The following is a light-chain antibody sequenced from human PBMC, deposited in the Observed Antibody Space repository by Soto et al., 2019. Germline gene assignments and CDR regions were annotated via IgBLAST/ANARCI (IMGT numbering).Light chain of an antibody. Sequence: EIVLTQSPATLSLSPGERATLSCRASQSVNSYLAWYQQKPGQAPRLLIYDASNRATGIPARFSGSGSGTDFTLTISSLEPEDFAFYYCQQRSNWVTFGGGTKVEIK. J-gene: IGKJ4*01. V-gene: IGKV3-11*01. CDR1: QSVNSY. CDR3: QQRSNWVT. CDR2: DAS.